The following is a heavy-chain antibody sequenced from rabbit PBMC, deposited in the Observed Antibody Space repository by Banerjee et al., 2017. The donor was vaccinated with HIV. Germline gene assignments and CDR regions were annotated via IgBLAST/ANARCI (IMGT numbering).Heavy chain of an antibody. CDR2: INTSSANT. CDR1: GFSFSHRYV. CDR3: ARTYDTVIYYYNL. V-gene: IGHV1S45*01. J-gene: IGHJ4*01. Sequence: QEQLEESGGDLVKPEGSLTLTCTASGFSFSHRYVMCWVRQPPGKGLEWIACINTSSANTVYASWAKGRFTSSKTSSTTVTLQMTSLTAADTATYFCARTYDTVIYYYNLWGQGTLVTVS. D-gene: IGHD1-1*01.